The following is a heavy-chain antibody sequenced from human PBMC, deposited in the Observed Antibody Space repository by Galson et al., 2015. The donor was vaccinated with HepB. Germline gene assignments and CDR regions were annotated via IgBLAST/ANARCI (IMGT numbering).Heavy chain of an antibody. CDR3: ARGIGITMVRSYYYYGMDV. Sequence: SVKVSCKASGYTFTGYYMHWVRQAPGQGLEWMGWINPNSGGTNYAQKFQGWVTMTRDTSISTAYMELSRLRSDDTAVYYCARGIGITMVRSYYYYGMDVWGQGTTVTVSS. CDR1: GYTFTGYY. V-gene: IGHV1-2*04. CDR2: INPNSGGT. J-gene: IGHJ6*02. D-gene: IGHD3-10*01.